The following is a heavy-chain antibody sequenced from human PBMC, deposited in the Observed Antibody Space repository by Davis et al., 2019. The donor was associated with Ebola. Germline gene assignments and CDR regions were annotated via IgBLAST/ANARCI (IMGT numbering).Heavy chain of an antibody. V-gene: IGHV4-34*01. CDR3: ARGCITMVRGVIITGYYFDY. CDR2: INHSGST. J-gene: IGHJ4*02. D-gene: IGHD3-10*01. CDR1: GGSFSGYY. Sequence: SETLSLTCAVYGGSFSGYYWSWIRQPPGKGLEWIGEINHSGSTNYNPSLKSRVTISVDTSKNQFSLKLSSVTAADTAVYYCARGCITMVRGVIITGYYFDYWGQGTLVTVSS.